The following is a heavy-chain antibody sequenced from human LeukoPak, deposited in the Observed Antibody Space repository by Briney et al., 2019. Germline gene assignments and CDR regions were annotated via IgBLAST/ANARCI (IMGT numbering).Heavy chain of an antibody. Sequence: GGSLRLSCAASGFTFSGYEMNWVRQAPGKGLEWVSYITSSGKTVYYADSVKGRFTISRDNAKTSLYLQMNSLRAEDTAVYYCAKDRIGGMYDYWGQGTLVTVSS. D-gene: IGHD1-26*01. CDR1: GFTFSGYE. V-gene: IGHV3-48*03. J-gene: IGHJ4*02. CDR2: ITSSGKTV. CDR3: AKDRIGGMYDY.